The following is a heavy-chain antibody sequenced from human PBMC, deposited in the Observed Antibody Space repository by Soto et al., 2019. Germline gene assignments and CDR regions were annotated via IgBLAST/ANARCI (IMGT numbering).Heavy chain of an antibody. CDR2: IYYSGST. V-gene: IGHV4-31*03. CDR1: GGSISSGGYY. D-gene: IGHD4-17*01. CDR3: ARSTTVTTSPVGCFDY. Sequence: SETLSLTCTVSGGSISSGGYYWSWIRQHPGKGLEWIGYIYYSGSTYYNPSLKSRVTISVDTSKNQFSLKLSSVTAADTAVYYCARSTTVTTSPVGCFDYWGQGTLVTVSS. J-gene: IGHJ4*02.